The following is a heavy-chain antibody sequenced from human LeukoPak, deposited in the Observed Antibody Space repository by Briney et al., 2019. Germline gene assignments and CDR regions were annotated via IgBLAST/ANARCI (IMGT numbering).Heavy chain of an antibody. CDR2: FDVIDSEA. CDR1: GSSLSELS. D-gene: IGHD5-18*01. V-gene: IGHV1-24*01. Sequence: ASVKVSCTVSGSSLSELSLYWVRQAPGKGREWMGGFDVIDSEAFYAQKFQGRVTMTEDSSTDTAYMELRSLTSDDTALYYCAAGRPYSLLDYWSQGTLVTVSS. CDR3: AAGRPYSLLDY. J-gene: IGHJ4*02.